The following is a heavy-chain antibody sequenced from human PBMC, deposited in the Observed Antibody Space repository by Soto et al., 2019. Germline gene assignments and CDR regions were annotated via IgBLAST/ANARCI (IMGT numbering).Heavy chain of an antibody. CDR1: GGSISSGGYY. J-gene: IGHJ4*02. V-gene: IGHV4-31*03. D-gene: IGHD4-17*01. CDR2: IYYTGTT. CDR3: ARESSYYGGGGY. Sequence: QVQLRESGPGLVKPSQTLSLTCTVSGGSISSGGYYWSWIRQLPGKGLEWIGHIYYTGTTYYNPSLKSRATISVDTSKNQFSLELSSVTAADTAMYYCARESSYYGGGGYWGQGTLVTVSS.